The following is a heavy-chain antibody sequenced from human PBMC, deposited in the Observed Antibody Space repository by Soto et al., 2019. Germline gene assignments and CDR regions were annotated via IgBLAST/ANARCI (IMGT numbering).Heavy chain of an antibody. D-gene: IGHD6-19*01. CDR3: AREPIAVAGKTFDY. J-gene: IGHJ4*02. CDR1: GFTFSSYS. V-gene: IGHV3-21*01. CDR2: ISSSSSYI. Sequence: SLRLSCAASGFTFSSYSMNWVRQAPGKGLEWVSSISSSSSYIYYADSVKGRFTISRDNAKNSLYLQMNSLRAEDTAVYYCAREPIAVAGKTFDYWGQGTLVTVSS.